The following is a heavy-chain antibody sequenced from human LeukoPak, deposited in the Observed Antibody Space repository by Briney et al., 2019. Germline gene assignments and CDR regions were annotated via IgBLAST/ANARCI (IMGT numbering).Heavy chain of an antibody. CDR1: GYTFTSYY. CDR3: ARDLMRRNWFDP. Sequence: ASVKVSCTASGYTFTSYYMHWVRQAPGQGLEWMGIINPSGGSTSYAQKFQGRVTMTRDTSTSTVYMELSSLRSEDTAVYYCARDLMRRNWFDPWGQGTLVTVSS. V-gene: IGHV1-46*01. CDR2: INPSGGST. J-gene: IGHJ5*02.